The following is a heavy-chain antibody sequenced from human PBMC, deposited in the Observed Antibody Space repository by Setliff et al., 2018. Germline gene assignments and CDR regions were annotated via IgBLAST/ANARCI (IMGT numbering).Heavy chain of an antibody. D-gene: IGHD3-10*01. J-gene: IGHJ1*01. CDR1: GGSIDSGDYY. Sequence: SETLSLTCTVSGGSIDSGDYYWNWIRQPPGKGLEWIGYIYFSGSTYYNPSLQSRVTISVDMSKNQFSMKLTSVTAADTAVYYCARVDFTMIQGVLGLWGQGTLVTVSS. CDR3: ARVDFTMIQGVLGL. CDR2: IYFSGST. V-gene: IGHV4-30-4*08.